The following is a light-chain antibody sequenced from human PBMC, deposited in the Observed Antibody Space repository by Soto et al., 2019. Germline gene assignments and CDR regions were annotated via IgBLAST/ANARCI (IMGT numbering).Light chain of an antibody. CDR1: QDISNY. CDR3: QQSDSLPIT. J-gene: IGKJ5*01. Sequence: DIQMTQSPSSLSASVGDRVTITCRASQDISNYLNWYQQRPGKAPKLLIYDASNLERGVPSRFSGTRSGTHITFAITSLQPKDVATYYGQQSDSLPITCGQGTRLDI. V-gene: IGKV1-33*01. CDR2: DAS.